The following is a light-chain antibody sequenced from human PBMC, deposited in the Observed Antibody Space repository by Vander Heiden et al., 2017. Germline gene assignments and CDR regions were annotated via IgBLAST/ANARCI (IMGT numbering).Light chain of an antibody. CDR3: QSYDSSLSAWV. V-gene: IGLV1-40*01. J-gene: IGLJ3*02. CDR1: SSNIGAPYD. Sequence: QSVLTQPPSLSGAPGQRVTISCTGSSSNIGAPYDVHWYQQLPGTAPRVLIYGNTNRPSGVPDRFSGSKSGTSASLAITGVQADDEADYYCQSYDSSLSAWVFGGGTKLTVL. CDR2: GNT.